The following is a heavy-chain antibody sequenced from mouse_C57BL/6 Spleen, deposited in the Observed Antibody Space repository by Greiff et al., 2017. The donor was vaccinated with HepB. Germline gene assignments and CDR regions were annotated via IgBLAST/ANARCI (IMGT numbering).Heavy chain of an antibody. CDR2: IRSKSNNYAT. Sequence: VKLMESGGGLVQPKGSLKLSCAASGFSFNTYAMNWVRQAPGKGLEWVARIRSKSNNYATYYADSVKDRFTISIDDSESMLYLQMNNLKTEDTAMYYCVRGTAQATGYFDYWGQGTTLTVSS. CDR1: GFSFNTYA. J-gene: IGHJ2*01. V-gene: IGHV10-1*01. CDR3: VRGTAQATGYFDY. D-gene: IGHD3-2*02.